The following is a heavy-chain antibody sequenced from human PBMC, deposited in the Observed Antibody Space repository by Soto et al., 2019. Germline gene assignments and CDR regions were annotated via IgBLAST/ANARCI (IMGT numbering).Heavy chain of an antibody. D-gene: IGHD3-10*01. J-gene: IGHJ6*03. CDR3: ARGLILWFGELSRRGGYYYYMDV. V-gene: IGHV4-34*01. Sequence: WTWIRQTPERGLEWIGEIHDSGNINYNPSLKSRGTILADTAKKQISLRLSSVTAADTAVYYCARGLILWFGELSRRGGYYYYMDVWGKGTTVTVSS. CDR2: IHDSGNI.